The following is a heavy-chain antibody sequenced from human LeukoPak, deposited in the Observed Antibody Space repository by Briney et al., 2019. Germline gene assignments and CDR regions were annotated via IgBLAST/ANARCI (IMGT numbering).Heavy chain of an antibody. V-gene: IGHV4-34*01. CDR1: GGSFSGYY. CDR3: ARGRQLVGIYYYYYYMDV. D-gene: IGHD6-6*01. J-gene: IGHJ6*03. CDR2: INHSGST. Sequence: SETLSLTCAVYGGSFSGYYWSWIRQPPGKGLEWIGEINHSGSTNYNPSLKSRVTISVDTSKNQFSLKLSSVTAADTAVYYCARGRQLVGIYYYYYYMDVWGKGTTVTVSS.